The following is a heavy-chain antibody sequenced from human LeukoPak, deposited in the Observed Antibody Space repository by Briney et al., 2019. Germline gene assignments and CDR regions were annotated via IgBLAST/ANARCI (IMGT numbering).Heavy chain of an antibody. CDR3: ATSDTMVRGVMDY. CDR1: GYSFTSHY. J-gene: IGHJ4*02. CDR2: ISAYNGNT. V-gene: IGHV1-18*04. D-gene: IGHD3-10*01. Sequence: ASVKVSCKASGYSFTSHYMHWVRQAPGQGLEWMGWISAYNGNTNYAQKLQGRVTMTTDTSTSTAYMELRSLRSDDTAVYYCATSDTMVRGVMDYWGQGTLVTVSS.